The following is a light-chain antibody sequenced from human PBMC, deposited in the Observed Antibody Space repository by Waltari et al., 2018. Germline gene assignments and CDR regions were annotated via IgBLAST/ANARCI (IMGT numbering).Light chain of an antibody. CDR2: KAS. CDR3: QQYNNYVAT. Sequence: DIQMTQSPSTLSASIGDRVTITCRASQSITNWLAWYQQKPGKAPKLLIYKASTLESGVPSRFSGSGSGTEFTLTISSLQPVDFATYYCQQYNNYVATFGQGTKVEIK. CDR1: QSITNW. V-gene: IGKV1-5*03. J-gene: IGKJ1*01.